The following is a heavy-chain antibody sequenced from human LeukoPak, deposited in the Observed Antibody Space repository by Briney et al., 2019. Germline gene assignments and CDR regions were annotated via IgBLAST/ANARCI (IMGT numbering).Heavy chain of an antibody. CDR3: AKRGSSGYYPFDY. V-gene: IGHV1-8*01. J-gene: IGHJ4*02. D-gene: IGHD3-22*01. CDR1: GYTFTSYD. Sequence: ASVKVSCKASGYTFTSYDINWVRQATGQGLEWMGWMNPNSGNTGYAQKFQGRVTMTRNTSISTAHMELSSLRSEGTAVYYCAKRGSSGYYPFDYWGQGTLVTVSS. CDR2: MNPNSGNT.